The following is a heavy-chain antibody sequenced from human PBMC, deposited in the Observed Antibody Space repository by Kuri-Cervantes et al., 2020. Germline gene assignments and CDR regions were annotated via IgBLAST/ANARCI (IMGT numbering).Heavy chain of an antibody. J-gene: IGHJ6*03. CDR3: ARVGVAAAGADYYYMDV. CDR1: GGSFSGYY. Sequence: ESLKISCAVYGGSFSGYYWSWIRQPPGKGLEWIGEINHSGSTNYNPSLKSRVTISVDTSKNQFSLKLSSVTAADTAVYYCARVGVAAAGADYYYMDVWGKGTTVTVSS. CDR2: INHSGST. D-gene: IGHD6-13*01. V-gene: IGHV4-34*01.